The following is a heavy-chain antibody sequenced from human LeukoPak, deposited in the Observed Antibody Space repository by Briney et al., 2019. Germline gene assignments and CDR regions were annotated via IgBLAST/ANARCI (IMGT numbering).Heavy chain of an antibody. Sequence: SETLSLTCAVYGGSISGYYWSWIRQPPGKGLEWNGEINHSGSTNYNPSLKSRVTISVDTSKNQFSLNLRSVTAADTAVYYCARANYYDTSGYSRGAFDIWGQGTMVTVSS. CDR1: GGSISGYY. J-gene: IGHJ3*02. CDR2: INHSGST. D-gene: IGHD3-22*01. CDR3: ARANYYDTSGYSRGAFDI. V-gene: IGHV4-34*01.